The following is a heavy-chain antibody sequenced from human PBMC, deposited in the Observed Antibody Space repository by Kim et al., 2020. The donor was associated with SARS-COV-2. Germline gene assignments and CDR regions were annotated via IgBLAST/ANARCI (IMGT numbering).Heavy chain of an antibody. J-gene: IGHJ4*02. CDR3: ASSRVTYFDWLLPDDY. Sequence: SETLSLTCTVSGGSISSGGYYWNWIRQHPGKGLEWIGYIYYSGSTYYNPSLKSRVTISVDTSKNQFSLKLSSVTAADTAVYYCASSRVTYFDWLLPDDYWGQGTLVTVSS. CDR1: GGSISSGGYY. D-gene: IGHD3-9*01. CDR2: IYYSGST. V-gene: IGHV4-31*03.